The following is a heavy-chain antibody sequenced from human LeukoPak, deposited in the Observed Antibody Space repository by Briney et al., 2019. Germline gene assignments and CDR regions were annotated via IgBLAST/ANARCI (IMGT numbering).Heavy chain of an antibody. CDR2: IRYDGSKK. Sequence: GGSLRLSCAASGFTFTNYGMHWVRQAPGKGLEWVAFIRYDGSKKYYADSVKGRFTISRDNSKNTLYLQMNSLRAEDTAVYYCAKGRHQLVDNYFDYWGQGTLVTVSS. D-gene: IGHD6-13*01. CDR1: GFTFTNYG. V-gene: IGHV3-30*02. J-gene: IGHJ4*02. CDR3: AKGRHQLVDNYFDY.